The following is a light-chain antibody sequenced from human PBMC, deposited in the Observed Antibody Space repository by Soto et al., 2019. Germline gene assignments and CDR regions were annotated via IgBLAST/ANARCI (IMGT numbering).Light chain of an antibody. V-gene: IGKV1-5*01. Sequence: DIQITQSPSTLSASVGDRVTITCRASQSISSWLAWYQQKPGKAPKLLIYDASSLESGVPSRFSGSGSGTEFTLTIGRLKSEDFAVYYCQKYSDWPSITVGKGTRREIK. CDR3: QKYSDWPSIT. CDR1: QSISSW. CDR2: DAS. J-gene: IGKJ5*01.